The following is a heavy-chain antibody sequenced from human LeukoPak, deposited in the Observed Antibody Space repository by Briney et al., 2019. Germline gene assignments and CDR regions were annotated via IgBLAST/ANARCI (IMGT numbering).Heavy chain of an antibody. CDR1: GFTFSDYY. J-gene: IGHJ5*02. CDR2: ISSSGSTI. CDR3: ARDLRDGYNLNWFDP. D-gene: IGHD5-24*01. Sequence: GGSLRLSCAASGFTFSDYYMSWIRQAPGKGLEWVSYISSSGSTIYYADSVKGRFTISRDNAKNSLYLQMNSLRAEDTAVYYCARDLRDGYNLNWFDPWGQGTLVTVSS. V-gene: IGHV3-11*01.